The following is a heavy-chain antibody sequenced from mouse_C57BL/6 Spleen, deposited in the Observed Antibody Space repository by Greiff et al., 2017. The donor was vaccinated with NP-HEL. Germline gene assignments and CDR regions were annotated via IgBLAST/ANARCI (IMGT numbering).Heavy chain of an antibody. Sequence: VQLQQSGPELVKPGASVKISCKASGYTFTDYYMNWVKQSHGKSLEWIGDINPNNGGTSYNQKFKGKATLTVDKSSSTAYMELRSLTSEDSAVYYCARGDDGYYVWYFGVWGTGTTVTVSS. CDR2: INPNNGGT. CDR1: GYTFTDYY. V-gene: IGHV1-26*01. CDR3: ARGDDGYYVWYFGV. D-gene: IGHD2-3*01. J-gene: IGHJ1*03.